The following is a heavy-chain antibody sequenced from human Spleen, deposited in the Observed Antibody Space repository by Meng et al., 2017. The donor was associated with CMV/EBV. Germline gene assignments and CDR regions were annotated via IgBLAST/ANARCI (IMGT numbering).Heavy chain of an antibody. Sequence: SLRLSCAASGFTFNDYAMHWVRQAPGKGLEWVSGISWNSGSIGYADSVKGRFTISRDNAKNSLYLQMNSLRNEDTALYYCAKAPGGITPVYGMDVWGQGTTVTVSS. CDR2: ISWNSGSI. CDR1: GFTFNDYA. D-gene: IGHD6-13*01. J-gene: IGHJ6*02. CDR3: AKAPGGITPVYGMDV. V-gene: IGHV3-9*01.